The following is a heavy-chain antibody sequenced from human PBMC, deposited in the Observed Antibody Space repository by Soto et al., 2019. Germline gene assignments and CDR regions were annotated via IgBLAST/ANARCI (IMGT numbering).Heavy chain of an antibody. V-gene: IGHV3-15*07. D-gene: IGHD3-22*01. CDR2: IKSKTDGGTT. J-gene: IGHJ4*02. CDR1: GFTFSNAW. Sequence: EVQLVESGGGLVKPGGSLRLSCAASGFTFSNAWMNWVRQAPGKGLEWVGRIKSKTDGGTTDYAAPVKGRFTISRDDSKNTLYLQMNGLKTEDTAVYYCTTVPDYDSSGYSDYWGQGTLVTVSS. CDR3: TTVPDYDSSGYSDY.